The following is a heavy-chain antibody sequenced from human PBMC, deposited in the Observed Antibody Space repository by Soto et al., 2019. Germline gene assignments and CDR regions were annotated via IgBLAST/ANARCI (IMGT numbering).Heavy chain of an antibody. CDR1: GYTFTSYY. Sequence: QVQLVQSGAEVKKPGASVKVSCKASGYTFTSYYMHWVRQAPGQGLEWMGIINPSGGSTSYAQKFQGRVTMTRDTSTSTVYMELSSLRSEDTAVYYCARVRYYDSSGYYFAFDIWGQGTMVTVSS. CDR3: ARVRYYDSSGYYFAFDI. V-gene: IGHV1-46*01. CDR2: INPSGGST. D-gene: IGHD3-22*01. J-gene: IGHJ3*02.